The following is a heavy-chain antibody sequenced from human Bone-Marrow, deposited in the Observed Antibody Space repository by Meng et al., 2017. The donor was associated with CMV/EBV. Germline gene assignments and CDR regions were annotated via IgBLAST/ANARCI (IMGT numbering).Heavy chain of an antibody. J-gene: IGHJ6*02. CDR3: AREMVYVALDV. CDR1: GFTFSSYA. D-gene: IGHD2-8*01. V-gene: IGHV3-30-3*01. CDR2: ISYDGSNK. Sequence: GESLKISCAASGFTFSSYAMHRVRQAPGQGLEWVAVISYDGSNKYYADSVKGRFTISRDTSKNTLYLQMNSLRAEDTPVYYCAREMVYVALDVWGQGTKVTVSS.